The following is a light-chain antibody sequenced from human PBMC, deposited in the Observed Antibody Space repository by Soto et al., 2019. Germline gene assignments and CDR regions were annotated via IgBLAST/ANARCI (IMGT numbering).Light chain of an antibody. CDR1: ETISTY. J-gene: IGKJ1*01. Sequence: DIQMTRSPSSLSASVGDRVTITCRASETISTYLNWYQQKPGKAPNLLIYFASTLQSGVPSRFSGSGSGTDFTLTISTLQPEDFATYYCQQSYSSVRTFGQGTKVEVK. CDR3: QQSYSSVRT. V-gene: IGKV1-39*01. CDR2: FAS.